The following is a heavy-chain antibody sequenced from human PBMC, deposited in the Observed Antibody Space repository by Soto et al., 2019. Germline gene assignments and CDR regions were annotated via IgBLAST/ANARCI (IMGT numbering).Heavy chain of an antibody. Sequence: EVHLVESGGVLVQPGGSLSLSCAASGFTFSSYWMHWVRQVPGRGLVWVSRISSDGSFTDYEDSVKGRFTISRDNTKNTLYLQRNGLRAEDTAVYYCARTAYCRGVCHYYFDSWGQGTLVTVSS. V-gene: IGHV3-74*01. D-gene: IGHD2-21*01. J-gene: IGHJ4*02. CDR1: GFTFSSYW. CDR3: ARTAYCRGVCHYYFDS. CDR2: ISSDGSFT.